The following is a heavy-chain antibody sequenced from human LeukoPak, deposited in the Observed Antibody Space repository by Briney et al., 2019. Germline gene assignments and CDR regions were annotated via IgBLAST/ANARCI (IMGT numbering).Heavy chain of an antibody. Sequence: GGSLRLSCAASGFTFSNYAMNWVRQAPGKGLEWISYISSTSGPIYYADSVKGRFTISRDNAKNSLYLQMNSLRDEDTAVYYCARDPNSSGWFDYWGQGTLVTVSS. CDR1: GFTFSNYA. D-gene: IGHD6-19*01. CDR3: ARDPNSSGWFDY. J-gene: IGHJ4*02. CDR2: ISSTSGPI. V-gene: IGHV3-48*02.